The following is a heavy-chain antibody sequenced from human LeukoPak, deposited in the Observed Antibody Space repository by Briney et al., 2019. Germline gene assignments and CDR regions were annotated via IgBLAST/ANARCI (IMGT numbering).Heavy chain of an antibody. CDR1: GYTFTSYY. CDR2: INPSGGST. V-gene: IGHV1-46*01. J-gene: IGHJ4*02. Sequence: ASVKVSCKASGYTFTSYYMHWVRQAPGQGPERMGIINPSGGSTSYAQKFQGRVTMTRDMSTSTVYMELSSLRSEDTAVYYCARESFWDPRDSSSWLIDYWGQGTLVTVSS. D-gene: IGHD6-13*01. CDR3: ARESFWDPRDSSSWLIDY.